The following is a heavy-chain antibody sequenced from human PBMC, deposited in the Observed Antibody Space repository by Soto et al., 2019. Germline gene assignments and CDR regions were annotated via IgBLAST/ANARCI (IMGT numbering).Heavy chain of an antibody. V-gene: IGHV4-4*02. J-gene: IGHJ4*02. CDR1: GASISSSNW. CDR3: ARGSYSSNFDY. D-gene: IGHD6-13*01. CDR2: IYHRGST. Sequence: QVQLQESGPGLVKPSGTLSLTCAVSGASISSSNWWSWVRQPPGKGLEWIGEIYHRGSTNYNPSHKTRVTVSVDKSQNQFSLHLSSVTAADTAVYYCARGSYSSNFDYWGQGTLVTVSS.